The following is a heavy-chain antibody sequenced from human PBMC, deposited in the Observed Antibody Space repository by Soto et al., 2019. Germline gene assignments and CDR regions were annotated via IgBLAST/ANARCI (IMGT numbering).Heavy chain of an antibody. Sequence: SESLSLTGIVSGRSITSYYSRWIRQPQGKGLEWIGYIYYSGSTNFHPSLKSRVTISVDTSKNQFSLKLSSVTAADTAVYYWASGLLYGDYRLWGQGTLVTVSS. V-gene: IGHV4-59*01. CDR1: GRSITSYY. CDR2: IYYSGST. CDR3: ASGLLYGDYRL. J-gene: IGHJ4*02. D-gene: IGHD4-17*01.